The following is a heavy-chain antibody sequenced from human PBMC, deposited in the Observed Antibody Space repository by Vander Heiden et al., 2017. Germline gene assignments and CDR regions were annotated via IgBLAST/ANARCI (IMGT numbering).Heavy chain of an antibody. Sequence: QVQLQESGPGLVRPSETLSPTCAVSGGSMGNYYWTWLRQPAGKALVCAGRIYTGESTNYNPSLKSRVTMSVATSKNQFSLKLTSVTAADTAVYYCVGNYYDSRGYYFIDSWGQGTLVTVS. CDR1: GGSMGNYY. CDR2: IYTGEST. V-gene: IGHV4-4*07. J-gene: IGHJ4*02. CDR3: VGNYYDSRGYYFIDS. D-gene: IGHD3-22*01.